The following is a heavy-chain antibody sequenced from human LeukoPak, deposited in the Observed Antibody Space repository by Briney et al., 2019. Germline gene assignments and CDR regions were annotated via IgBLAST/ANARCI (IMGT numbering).Heavy chain of an antibody. D-gene: IGHD1-26*01. Sequence: PGGSLRLSCAASGFTFSSYWMSWVRRAPGKGLEWVANIKQDGSEENFVDSVKGRFTISRDNAKKSLYLQMNSLSAEDTAVYYCARGSSAGASLRHDYWGQGTLVTVSS. J-gene: IGHJ4*02. CDR1: GFTFSSYW. CDR3: ARGSSAGASLRHDY. CDR2: IKQDGSEE. V-gene: IGHV3-7*01.